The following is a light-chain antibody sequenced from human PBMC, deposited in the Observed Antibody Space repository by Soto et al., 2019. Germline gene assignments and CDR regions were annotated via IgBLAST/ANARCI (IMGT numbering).Light chain of an antibody. J-gene: IGKJ5*01. CDR3: QQRSTWPT. CDR1: ESVDFH. Sequence: PGNRATLSCRASESVDFHLAWYQQKPGQAPRLLIYDASVRATGTPARFSGSGSGTAFTLTISSLEPEDFALYYCQQRSTWPTFGQGTRLEIK. V-gene: IGKV3-11*01. CDR2: DAS.